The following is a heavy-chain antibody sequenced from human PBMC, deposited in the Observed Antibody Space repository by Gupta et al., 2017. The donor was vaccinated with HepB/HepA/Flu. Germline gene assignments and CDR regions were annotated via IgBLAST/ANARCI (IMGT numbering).Heavy chain of an antibody. Sequence: VQLVESGGGLVEPGGSLRLSCAAAGFPSSDYTMRWVRQAPGKGLEWVSSINSDSVYIYYADSVRGRFTISRDNAEDSLFLQMKSLGAEDTAIYYCARDYDSTSYYGLDVWGQGTAVTVSS. CDR3: ARDYDSTSYYGLDV. J-gene: IGHJ6*02. CDR2: INSDSVYI. D-gene: IGHD3-22*01. V-gene: IGHV3-21*02. CDR1: GFPSSDYT.